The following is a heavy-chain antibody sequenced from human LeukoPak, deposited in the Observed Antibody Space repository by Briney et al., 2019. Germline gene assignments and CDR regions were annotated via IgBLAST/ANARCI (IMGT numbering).Heavy chain of an antibody. CDR1: GFTFSSSA. CDR3: AKEPRRVDTAMVRSYYFDN. D-gene: IGHD5-18*01. J-gene: IGHJ4*02. V-gene: IGHV3-23*01. Sequence: PGGSLRLSCAAAGFTFSSSAMSWVRQTPGKGLEWVSSITGNGATTYYSDSVKGRFTISRDNSKNTLSLQMNSLRAEDTAVYFCAKEPRRVDTAMVRSYYFDNWGQGTLVTVSS. CDR2: ITGNGATT.